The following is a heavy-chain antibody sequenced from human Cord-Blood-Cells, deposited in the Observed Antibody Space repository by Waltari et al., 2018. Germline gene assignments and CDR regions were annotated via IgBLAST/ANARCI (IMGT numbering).Heavy chain of an antibody. Sequence: QLQLQESGPGLVKPSETLSLTCTVSGGSISSSSYYWGWIRQPPGKGLEWIGSIYYSGSTYYNPSLKGRVTISVDTSKNQFSLKLSSVTAADTAVYYCARGRRDIVVVPAAIWDYWGQGTLVTVSS. CDR1: GGSISSSSYY. J-gene: IGHJ4*02. CDR2: IYYSGST. D-gene: IGHD2-2*02. CDR3: ARGRRDIVVVPAAIWDY. V-gene: IGHV4-39*01.